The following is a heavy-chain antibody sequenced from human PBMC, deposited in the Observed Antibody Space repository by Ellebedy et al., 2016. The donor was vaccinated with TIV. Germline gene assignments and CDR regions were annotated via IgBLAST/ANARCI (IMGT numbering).Heavy chain of an antibody. CDR3: AKGSFPFGDKSERIYSFQY. CDR1: GFIVSTNH. D-gene: IGHD3-10*01. CDR2: GYT. Sequence: GESLKISCTASGFIVSTNHMSWVRHAPGKGLEWVGGYTNYADSVKGRYTISTHNSRNTLYLQMTNLRTEDTAVYYCAKGSFPFGDKSERIYSFQYWGQGTLVTVSS. V-gene: IGHV3-53*04. J-gene: IGHJ4*02.